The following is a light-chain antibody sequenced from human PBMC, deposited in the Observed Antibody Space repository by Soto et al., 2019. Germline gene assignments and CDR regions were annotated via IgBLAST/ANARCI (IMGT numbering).Light chain of an antibody. Sequence: DIQMTQSPASLSASVGDRVTITCRASQTISSYLNWYQQKAGAAPKLLIYSASTLQSRVPSRFSGSGFGTDYTLTISSLQPADFAVYYCQQTFRTPHTFGQGTKLDIK. J-gene: IGKJ2*01. CDR3: QQTFRTPHT. CDR2: SAS. CDR1: QTISSY. V-gene: IGKV1-39*01.